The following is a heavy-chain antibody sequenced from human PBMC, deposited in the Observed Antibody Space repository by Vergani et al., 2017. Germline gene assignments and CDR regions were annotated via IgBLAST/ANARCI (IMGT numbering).Heavy chain of an antibody. CDR1: GFTFSDYY. CDR3: ARRVGGSYSYYFDY. V-gene: IGHV3-30-3*01. Sequence: QVQLVESGGGLVKPGGSLRLSCAASGFTFSDYYMSWIRQAPGKGLEWVAVISYDGSNKYYADSVKGRFTISRDNSKNTLYLQMNSLRAEDTAVYYCARRVGGSYSYYFDYWGQGTLVTVSS. D-gene: IGHD1-26*01. CDR2: ISYDGSNK. J-gene: IGHJ4*02.